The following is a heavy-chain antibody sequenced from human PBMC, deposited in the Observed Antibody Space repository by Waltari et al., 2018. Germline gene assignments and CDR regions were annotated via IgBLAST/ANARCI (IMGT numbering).Heavy chain of an antibody. V-gene: IGHV4-59*01. CDR2: IYYSGST. CDR3: VSGRVAASFFDY. CDR1: GGSISSYY. J-gene: IGHJ4*02. Sequence: QVQLQESGPGLVKPSATLSLPCTVSGGSISSYYWSWIRQPPGKGLEWIGYIYYSGSTNYNPSLKSRVTISVDTSKNQFSLKLSSVTAADTAVYYCVSGRVAASFFDYWGQGTLVTVSS. D-gene: IGHD6-19*01.